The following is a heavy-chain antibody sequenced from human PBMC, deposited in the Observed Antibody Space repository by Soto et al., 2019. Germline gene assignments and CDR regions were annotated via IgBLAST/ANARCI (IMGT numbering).Heavy chain of an antibody. CDR2: IIPIFGTA. CDR1: GGTFSRYA. D-gene: IGHD2-8*01. Sequence: ASVKVSCKASGGTFSRYAISWVRQAPGQGLEWMGGIIPIFGTANYAQKFQGRVTITADESTSTAYMELSSLRSEDTAVYYCASRYCTNDVCFPFDYWGQGTLVTVSS. J-gene: IGHJ4*02. CDR3: ASRYCTNDVCFPFDY. V-gene: IGHV1-69*13.